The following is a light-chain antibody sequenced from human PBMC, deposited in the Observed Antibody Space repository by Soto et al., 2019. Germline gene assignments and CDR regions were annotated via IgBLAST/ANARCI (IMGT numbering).Light chain of an antibody. CDR3: AAWDDSLNGSYV. CDR2: NNN. CDR1: SSNIGAGYD. V-gene: IGLV1-40*01. Sequence: HSDLTQPPSVSGVPGQRVTISCTRSSSNIGAGYDVHWYQQLPGTAPKLLIYNNNNRPSGVPDRFSGSKSGTSASLAISGLQSEDEADYYCAAWDDSLNGSYVFGTGTKVTV. J-gene: IGLJ1*01.